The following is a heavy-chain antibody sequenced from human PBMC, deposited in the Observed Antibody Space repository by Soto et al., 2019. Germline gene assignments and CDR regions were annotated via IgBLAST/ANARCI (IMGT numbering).Heavy chain of an antibody. CDR2: IIPMFGTT. Sequence: QVQLVQSGAEVKRPGSSVKVSCKASGGTFNSYAVSWVRQAPGQGLEWIGGIIPMFGTTKYAQKFQGRVTITADTSTSTAYMELSSLKSEDIAIFYCARARSNYAFNYGLDVWGQGTAVIVSS. D-gene: IGHD1-26*01. J-gene: IGHJ6*02. CDR1: GGTFNSYA. CDR3: ARARSNYAFNYGLDV. V-gene: IGHV1-69*06.